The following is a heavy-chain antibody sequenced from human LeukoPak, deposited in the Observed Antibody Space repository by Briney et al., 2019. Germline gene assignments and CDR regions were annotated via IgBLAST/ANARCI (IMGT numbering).Heavy chain of an antibody. D-gene: IGHD3-10*01. V-gene: IGHV3-30*03. Sequence: WGAPGPSLAAPWFHFSSLGLDWGRPAPGKGPGGVAGISYDGSNKYYADSVKGRFTIPRDNSKNTLYLQMNSLRAEDTAVYYCARGGQWFGDSRYYYYYMDVWGKGTTVTISS. J-gene: IGHJ6*03. CDR3: ARGGQWFGDSRYYYYYMDV. CDR2: ISYDGSNK. CDR1: WFHFSSLG.